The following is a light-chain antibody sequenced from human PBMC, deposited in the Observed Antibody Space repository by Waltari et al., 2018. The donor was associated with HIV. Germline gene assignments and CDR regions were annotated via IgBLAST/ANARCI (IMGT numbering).Light chain of an antibody. CDR1: QSVSTY. Sequence: EIVLTQSPATLSLSPGERATLSCRASQSVSTYLACYQQKPGQGPRLLIYGASSTATGIPARFSGSGSGTDFTLTISSLEPGDFGVYYCHQRSNWPITFGQGTRLEIK. CDR3: HQRSNWPIT. V-gene: IGKV3-11*01. CDR2: GAS. J-gene: IGKJ5*01.